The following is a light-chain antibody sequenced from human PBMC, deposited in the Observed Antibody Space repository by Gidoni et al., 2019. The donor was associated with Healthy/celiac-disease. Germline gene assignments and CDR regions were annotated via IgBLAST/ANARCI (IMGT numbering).Light chain of an antibody. V-gene: IGKV3-11*01. J-gene: IGKJ3*01. Sequence: EIVLTQSPATLSLSPGERATLSCRASQSVSSYLAWYQQKPGQAPRLLIYDASHRATGIPARFSCRGSGTDFTLTISSLEPEDFAVYYCQQRSNWPLFTFGPGTKVDIK. CDR1: QSVSSY. CDR3: QQRSNWPLFT. CDR2: DAS.